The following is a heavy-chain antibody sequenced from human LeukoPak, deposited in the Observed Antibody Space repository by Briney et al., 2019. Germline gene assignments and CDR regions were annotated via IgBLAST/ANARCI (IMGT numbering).Heavy chain of an antibody. CDR2: IYYSGST. CDR1: GGSISSGDYY. CDR3: ARDARGMIVVVPAAAPHYGMDV. Sequence: PSQTLSLTCTVSGGSISSGDYYWSWIRQPPGKGLEWIGYIYYSGSTYYNPSLKSRVTITVHTSKNQFSLKLSSVTAADTAVYYCARDARGMIVVVPAAAPHYGMDVWGKGTTVTVSS. J-gene: IGHJ6*04. V-gene: IGHV4-30-4*01. D-gene: IGHD2-2*01.